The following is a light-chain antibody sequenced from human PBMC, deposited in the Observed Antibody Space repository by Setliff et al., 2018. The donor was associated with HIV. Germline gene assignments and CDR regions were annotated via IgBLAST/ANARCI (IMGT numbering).Light chain of an antibody. CDR1: SSNIGSNT. CDR3: AAWDDSLNDYV. CDR2: SNN. J-gene: IGLJ1*01. V-gene: IGLV1-44*01. Sequence: QSVLTQPPSASGTPGQRVSISCSGSSSNIGSNTVNWYQQLRGTAPKLLIYSNNRRPSGVPDRFSGSKSGTSASLAISGLQSEDEAAYFCAAWDDSLNDYVFGTGTKVTVL.